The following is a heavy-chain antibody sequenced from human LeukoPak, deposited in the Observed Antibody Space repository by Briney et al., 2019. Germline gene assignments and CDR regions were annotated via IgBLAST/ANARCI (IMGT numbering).Heavy chain of an antibody. CDR2: IYYSGST. CDR3: AGLFSGGPFMTGDGMDV. Sequence: SETLSLTCTVSGGSISNYYWSWIRQPPGKGLEWIGYIYYSGSTNYNPSLKSRVTISIDTSKNQFSLKLSSVTAADTAVYYCAGLFSGGPFMTGDGMDVWGQGTTVTVSS. D-gene: IGHD3-16*01. CDR1: GGSISNYY. V-gene: IGHV4-59*01. J-gene: IGHJ6*02.